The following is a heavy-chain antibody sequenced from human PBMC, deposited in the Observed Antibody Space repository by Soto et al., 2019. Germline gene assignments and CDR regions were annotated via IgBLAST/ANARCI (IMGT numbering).Heavy chain of an antibody. V-gene: IGHV1-69*12. CDR3: AREIDGYYGMDV. Sequence: QVQLVQSGAEVKKPGSSVKVSCKASGGTFSTDSISWVPQAPGQGLEWMGGIIPMFGTANNAQKFQGRVTITADESTRTAYMQLSSLRSEDTAVYFCAREIDGYYGMDVWGPGTTVTVAS. J-gene: IGHJ6*02. CDR1: GGTFSTDS. CDR2: IIPMFGTA.